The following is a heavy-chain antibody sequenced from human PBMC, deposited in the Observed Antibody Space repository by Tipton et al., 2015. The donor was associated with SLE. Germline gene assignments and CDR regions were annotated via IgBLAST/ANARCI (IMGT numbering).Heavy chain of an antibody. CDR2: ISYDGNNK. D-gene: IGHD2-15*01. J-gene: IGHJ6*02. Sequence: SLRLSCAASGFTFSSYGMHWVRQAPGKGLEWVAVISYDGNNKYYADSVKGRFTISRDNSKNTLYLQMNSLRAEDTAVYYCARELLPLYGMDVWGQGTTVTVSS. V-gene: IGHV3-30*03. CDR3: ARELLPLYGMDV. CDR1: GFTFSSYG.